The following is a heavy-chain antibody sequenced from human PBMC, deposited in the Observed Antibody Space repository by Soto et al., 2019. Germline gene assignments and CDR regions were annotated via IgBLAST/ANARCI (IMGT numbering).Heavy chain of an antibody. D-gene: IGHD2-2*01. CDR2: IYPGDSDT. CDR3: ARQPEIARDY. CDR1: GYMFSNNW. V-gene: IGHV5-51*01. J-gene: IGHJ4*02. Sequence: PGESLKISCKGSGYMFSNNWIGWVRQMPGKGLEWMGIIYPGDSDTRYSPSFQGQVTISADKSISTAYLQWSSLKASDTAMYYCARQPEIARDYWGQGTLVTVSS.